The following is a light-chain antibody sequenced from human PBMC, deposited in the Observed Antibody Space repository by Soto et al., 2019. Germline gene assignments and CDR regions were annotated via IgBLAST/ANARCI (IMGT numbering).Light chain of an antibody. V-gene: IGKV2-28*01. CDR2: LGS. J-gene: IGKJ4*01. CDR3: MQALQTPLT. CDR1: QSLVHDNGFYF. Sequence: DIVMTQSPLSLSVTPGEPASISCRSSQSLVHDNGFYFLNWNLQKPGQSPQLLISLGSSRASGVPDRFSGSASGTDFTLIISRVEAEDVGVYYCMQALQTPLTFGGGTRVEIK.